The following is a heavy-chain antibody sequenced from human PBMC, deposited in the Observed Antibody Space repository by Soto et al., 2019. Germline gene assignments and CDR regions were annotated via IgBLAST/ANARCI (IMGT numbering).Heavy chain of an antibody. CDR2: INSDGSST. V-gene: IGHV3-74*01. J-gene: IGHJ3*01. Sequence: EVQLVESGGGLVQPGGSLRLSCAASGFTFSSYWMHWVRQAPGKGLVWVSRINSDGSSTSYADSVKGRFTISRDNAKNTLYLQMNSLRAEDTAVYYCARDPKRYCSGGSCYSDAFDFWGQGTMVTVSS. CDR3: ARDPKRYCSGGSCYSDAFDF. CDR1: GFTFSSYW. D-gene: IGHD2-15*01.